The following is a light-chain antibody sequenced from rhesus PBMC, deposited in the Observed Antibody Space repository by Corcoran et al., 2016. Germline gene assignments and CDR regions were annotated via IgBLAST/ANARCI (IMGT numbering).Light chain of an antibody. CDR2: EVS. Sequence: DIVMTQTPLSLPVTPGEPASISCRSSQSLLDSEDGNTYLEWYLQKPGQSQPPWFYEVSNRASGVPDRFRGSGSDIDFTLQISRVEAEDVGVSCCMQGIEYPYSFGQGTKVEIK. CDR1: QSLLDSEDGNTY. V-gene: IGKV2S20*01. CDR3: MQGIEYPYS. J-gene: IGKJ2*01.